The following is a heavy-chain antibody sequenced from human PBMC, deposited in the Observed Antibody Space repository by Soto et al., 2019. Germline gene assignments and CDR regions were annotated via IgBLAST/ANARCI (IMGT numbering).Heavy chain of an antibody. Sequence: QVQLVQSGAEVKKPGSSVKVSCKASGGTFSSYAISWVRQAPGQGLEWMGGIIPIFGTANYAQKFQGRVTITADESTSTAYMELSSLRSEDTVVYYCARGRVAGQWANRLGYYYGMDVWGQGTTVTVSS. CDR2: IIPIFGTA. CDR3: ARGRVAGQWANRLGYYYGMDV. CDR1: GGTFSSYA. J-gene: IGHJ6*02. D-gene: IGHD1-26*01. V-gene: IGHV1-69*01.